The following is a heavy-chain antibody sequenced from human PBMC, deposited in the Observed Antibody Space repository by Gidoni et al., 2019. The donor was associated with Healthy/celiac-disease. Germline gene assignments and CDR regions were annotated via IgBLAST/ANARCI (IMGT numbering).Heavy chain of an antibody. CDR1: AFTFSSYA. V-gene: IGHV3-30-3*01. CDR3: ARDNYYGSGSYSDY. D-gene: IGHD3-10*01. Sequence: QVQLVESGGGVVQPGRSLRLSCAASAFTFSSYAMHWVRQAPGKGLEWVAVITYDGSNKYYADYVKGRFTISRDNSKNTLYLQMNSLRAEDTAVYYCARDNYYGSGSYSDYWGQGTLVTVSS. CDR2: ITYDGSNK. J-gene: IGHJ4*02.